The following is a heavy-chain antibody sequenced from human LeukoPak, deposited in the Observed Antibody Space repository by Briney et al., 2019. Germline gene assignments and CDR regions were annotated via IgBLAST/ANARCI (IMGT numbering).Heavy chain of an antibody. V-gene: IGHV1-69*13. CDR1: GGTFSSYA. J-gene: IGHJ4*02. CDR3: ARGEFTIFGVVPTSFDD. D-gene: IGHD3-3*01. Sequence: SVKVSCKASGGTFSSYAISWVRQAPGQGLEWMGGIIPTFGTANYAQKFQGRVTITADESTSTAYMELSSLRSEDTAVYYCARGEFTIFGVVPTSFDDWGQGTLVTVSS. CDR2: IIPTFGTA.